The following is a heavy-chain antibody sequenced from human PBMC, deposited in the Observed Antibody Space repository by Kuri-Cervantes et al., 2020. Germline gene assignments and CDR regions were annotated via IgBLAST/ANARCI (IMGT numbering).Heavy chain of an antibody. J-gene: IGHJ5*02. CDR3: ARTRSSSGWFDP. Sequence: ASVKVSCKASGYTFTYRYLHWVRQAPGQGLEWMGIINPSGGSTSYAQKFQGRVTMTRDTSTSTVYMELSSLRSEDTAVYYCARTRSSSGWFDPWGQGTLVTVSS. D-gene: IGHD6-6*01. V-gene: IGHV1-46*01. CDR1: GYTFTYRY. CDR2: INPSGGST.